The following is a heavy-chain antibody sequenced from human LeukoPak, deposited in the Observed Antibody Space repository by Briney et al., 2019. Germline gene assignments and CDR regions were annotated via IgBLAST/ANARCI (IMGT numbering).Heavy chain of an antibody. CDR1: GYTFTAYS. D-gene: IGHD2-15*01. CDR3: ASEAFCACGSCYLHRVAS. Sequence: ASVKVSCKASGYTFTAYSMHWVRQAPGQGLEWMGRIDTNTGGTKYAQKFQGRVTITRDTSIGTAYMELSSLISDDTAVYYCASEAFCACGSCYLHRVASWGPGTLVTVSS. V-gene: IGHV1-2*06. J-gene: IGHJ4*02. CDR2: IDTNTGGT.